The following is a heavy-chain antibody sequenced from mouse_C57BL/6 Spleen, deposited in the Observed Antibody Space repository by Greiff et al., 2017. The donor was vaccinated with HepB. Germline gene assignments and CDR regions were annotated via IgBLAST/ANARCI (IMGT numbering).Heavy chain of an antibody. Sequence: VQLQQSGPELVKPGASVKISCKASGYAFSSSWMNWVKQRPGKGLEWIGRIYPGDGDTNYNGKFKGKATLTADKSSSTAYMQLSSLTSEDSAVYFCARRGYSNPWFAYWGQGTLVTVSA. J-gene: IGHJ3*01. V-gene: IGHV1-82*01. CDR2: IYPGDGDT. CDR3: ARRGYSNPWFAY. CDR1: GYAFSSSW. D-gene: IGHD2-5*01.